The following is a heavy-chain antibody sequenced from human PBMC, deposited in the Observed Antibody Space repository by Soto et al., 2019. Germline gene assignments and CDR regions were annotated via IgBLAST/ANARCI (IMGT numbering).Heavy chain of an antibody. Sequence: EVQLVESGGGLVQPGGSLRLSCAASGVTVSSNYMSWVRQAPGKGLEWVSVIYSGGSTYYADSVKGRFTISRDNSKNTLYLQMNRLRAEDTAVYSCARHRYHYGGGYFDYWGQGTLVTVSS. D-gene: IGHD5-18*01. J-gene: IGHJ4*02. CDR2: IYSGGST. V-gene: IGHV3-66*04. CDR3: ARHRYHYGGGYFDY. CDR1: GVTVSSNY.